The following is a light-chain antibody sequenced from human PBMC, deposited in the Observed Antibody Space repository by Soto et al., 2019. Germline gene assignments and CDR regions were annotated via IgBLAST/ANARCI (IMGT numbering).Light chain of an antibody. V-gene: IGKV1-9*01. CDR1: RGISSY. CDR2: SAS. CDR3: QQLNSYPQT. Sequence: QLTQSPSSLPASVGDIVTITCQASRGISSYLAWYQQKPGKAPKLLVYSASTLQSGVPPRFSGSGSGPDFTLTISSLQPEDSATYFCQQLNSYPQTFGQGTRLEI. J-gene: IGKJ5*01.